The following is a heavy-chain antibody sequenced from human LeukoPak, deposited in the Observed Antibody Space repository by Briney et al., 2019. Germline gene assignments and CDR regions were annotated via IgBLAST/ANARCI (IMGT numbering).Heavy chain of an antibody. D-gene: IGHD3-22*01. J-gene: IGHJ4*02. CDR1: GGSFSNYY. V-gene: IGHV4-34*01. CDR3: ARETLPDYYDSSGYYFDY. CDR2: IHPSGST. Sequence: PSETLSLTCAVYGGSFSNYYLSWIRQPPGKGLEWIGEIHPSGSTNYNPSLRSRVTISVDTSKNQFSLKLSSVTAADTAVYYCARETLPDYYDSSGYYFDYWGQGTLVTVSS.